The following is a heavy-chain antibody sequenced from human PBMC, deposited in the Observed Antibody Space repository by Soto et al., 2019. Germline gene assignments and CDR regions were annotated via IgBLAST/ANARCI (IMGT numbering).Heavy chain of an antibody. D-gene: IGHD3-16*02. CDR3: TRSIGSGGVIGGFDY. Sequence: HVQMVQSGGEVKKPGASVKVSCKPSGYTFMNFGISWVRQAPGQGLEWMGGIIPMFDTPRYAQKFQGRVTITVDESTTTAYMELSSLRSEDTAVYYCTRSIGSGGVIGGFDYWGQGTLVTVSS. V-gene: IGHV1-69*13. J-gene: IGHJ4*02. CDR2: IIPMFDTP. CDR1: GYTFMNFG.